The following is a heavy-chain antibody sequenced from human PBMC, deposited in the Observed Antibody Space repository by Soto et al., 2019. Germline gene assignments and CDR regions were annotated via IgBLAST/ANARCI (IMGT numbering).Heavy chain of an antibody. CDR1: GGSISSSSYY. Sequence: TSETLSLTCTVSGGSISSSSYYWGWIRQPPGKGLEWIGSIYYSGSTYYNPSLKSRVTISVDTSKNQFSLKLSSVTAADTAVYYCARHGAIAVAGTARYGEVDYWGQGTLVTVSS. CDR3: ARHGAIAVAGTARYGEVDY. CDR2: IYYSGST. V-gene: IGHV4-39*01. D-gene: IGHD6-19*01. J-gene: IGHJ4*02.